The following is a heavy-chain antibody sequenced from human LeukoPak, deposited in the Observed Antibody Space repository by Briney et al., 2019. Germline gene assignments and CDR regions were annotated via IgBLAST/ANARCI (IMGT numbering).Heavy chain of an antibody. CDR1: GFTFSSYA. J-gene: IGHJ4*02. V-gene: IGHV3-30-3*01. Sequence: GSLRLSCAASGFTFSSYAMHWVRQAPGKGLEWVAVISYDGSNKYYADSVKGRFTISRDNSKNTLYLQMNSLRAEDTAVYYCANSKWFLDYWGQGTLVTVSS. D-gene: IGHD3-22*01. CDR2: ISYDGSNK. CDR3: ANSKWFLDY.